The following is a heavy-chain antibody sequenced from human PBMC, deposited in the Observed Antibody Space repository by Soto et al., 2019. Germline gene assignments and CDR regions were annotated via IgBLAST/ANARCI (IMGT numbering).Heavy chain of an antibody. D-gene: IGHD3-16*01. CDR2: IYSGGSK. CDR3: ARASSRWGSDAAH. V-gene: IGHV3-53*01. Sequence: EVHLVESGGGLIQPGGSLRLSCAASGFSVSANYMSWVRQAPGKGLEWVSAIYSGGSKVYADSVKGRFTISRDNSKNTLYLQMNSLRAEDTAVYSCARASSRWGSDAAHWGQGTLVTVSP. J-gene: IGHJ4*02. CDR1: GFSVSANY.